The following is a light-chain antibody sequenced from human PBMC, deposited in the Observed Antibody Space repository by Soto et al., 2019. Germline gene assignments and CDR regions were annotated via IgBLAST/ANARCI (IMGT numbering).Light chain of an antibody. CDR1: NIRTKS. Sequence: SYELTKPPSVSVAPGQTARITCGGDNIRTKSVHWFQQKPGQAPVLVIYYDSDRPSGIPERFSGSNSGNTATLTISRVEAGDEADYYCQVWDSSSDHRVFGGGTKVTVL. CDR2: YDS. J-gene: IGLJ3*02. CDR3: QVWDSSSDHRV. V-gene: IGLV3-21*04.